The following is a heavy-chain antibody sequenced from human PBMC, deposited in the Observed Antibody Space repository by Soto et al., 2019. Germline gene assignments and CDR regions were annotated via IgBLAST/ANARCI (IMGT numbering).Heavy chain of an antibody. J-gene: IGHJ3*02. D-gene: IGHD3-10*01. Sequence: PGGSLRLSCSASGFTFSSYAMHWVRQAPGKGLEYVSAISSNGGSTYYADSVKGRFTISRDNSKNTLYLQMSSLRAEDTAVYYCVKSQSSLWFGNLEAAFDIWGQGTMVTVSS. CDR3: VKSQSSLWFGNLEAAFDI. CDR1: GFTFSSYA. CDR2: ISSNGGST. V-gene: IGHV3-64D*08.